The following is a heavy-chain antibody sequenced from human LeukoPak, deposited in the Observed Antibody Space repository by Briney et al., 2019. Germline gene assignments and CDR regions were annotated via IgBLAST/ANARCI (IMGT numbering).Heavy chain of an antibody. V-gene: IGHV3-7*01. CDR2: IKQDGSEK. CDR1: GFTFSSYW. CDR3: AREGRRFGSYESNWFDP. J-gene: IGHJ5*02. Sequence: LSGGSLRLSCAASGFTFSSYWMSWVRQAPGKGLEWVANIKQDGSEKYYVDSVKGRFTISRDNAKNSLYLQMNSLRAEDTAVYYCAREGRRFGSYESNWFDPWGREPWSPSPQ. D-gene: IGHD3-10*01.